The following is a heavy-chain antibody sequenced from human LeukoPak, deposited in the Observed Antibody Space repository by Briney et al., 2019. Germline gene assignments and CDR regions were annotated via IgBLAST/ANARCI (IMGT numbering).Heavy chain of an antibody. CDR3: ARENNYYDSSLDY. CDR2: TYYNGNT. D-gene: IGHD3-22*01. J-gene: IGHJ4*02. Sequence: SETLSLTCAVSGDSVSSGSYYWSWIRQPPRKGLEWIGYTYYNGNTNYNPSLKSRVTISVDTSKNQFSLKLSSVTAADTAVYYYARENNYYDSSLDYWGQGTLVTVSS. V-gene: IGHV4-61*01. CDR1: GDSVSSGSYY.